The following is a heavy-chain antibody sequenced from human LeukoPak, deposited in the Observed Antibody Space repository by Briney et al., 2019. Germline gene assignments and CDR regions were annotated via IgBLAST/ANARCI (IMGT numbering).Heavy chain of an antibody. V-gene: IGHV1-69*13. Sequence: ASVKVSCKASGGTFSSYAISWVRQAPGQGLEWMGGIIPIFGTANYAQKFQGRVTITADESTSTAYMELSSLTSEDTAVYYCARANYYSDTRGYYGAGFDDWGQGTLVTVSS. J-gene: IGHJ4*02. CDR1: GGTFSSYA. D-gene: IGHD3-22*01. CDR3: ARANYYSDTRGYYGAGFDD. CDR2: IIPIFGTA.